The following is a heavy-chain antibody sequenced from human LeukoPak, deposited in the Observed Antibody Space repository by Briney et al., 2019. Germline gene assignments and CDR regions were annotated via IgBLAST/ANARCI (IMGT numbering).Heavy chain of an antibody. D-gene: IGHD4-17*01. CDR1: GCTFTSYG. CDR3: ARDDYGDSKGRFDP. Sequence: ASVKVSCKASGCTFTSYGISWVRQAPGQGLEWMGWINPNLGATDYAQKFQGRVTITMDISMSTTYMELSSLRSDDTAVYYCARDDYGDSKGRFDPWGQGTLVTVSS. J-gene: IGHJ5*02. V-gene: IGHV1-8*03. CDR2: INPNLGAT.